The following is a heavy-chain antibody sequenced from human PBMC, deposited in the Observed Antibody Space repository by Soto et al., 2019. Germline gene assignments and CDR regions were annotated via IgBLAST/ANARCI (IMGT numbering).Heavy chain of an antibody. CDR2: IYYSGST. D-gene: IGHD3-3*01. CDR1: GGSISSGDYY. Sequence: KPSETLSLTCTVSGGSISSGDYYWSWIRQPPGKGLEWIGYIYYSGSTYYNPSLKSRVTISVDTSKNQFSLKLSSVTAADTAVYYCARDFGVVYGMDVWGQGTTVTVSS. V-gene: IGHV4-30-4*01. CDR3: ARDFGVVYGMDV. J-gene: IGHJ6*02.